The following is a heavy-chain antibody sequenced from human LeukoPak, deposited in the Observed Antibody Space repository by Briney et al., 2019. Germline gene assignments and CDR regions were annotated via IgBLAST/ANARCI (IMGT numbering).Heavy chain of an antibody. D-gene: IGHD6-19*01. CDR3: ARDPSNTSGFYANFDF. Sequence: ASVKVSCKGSGYTFNHHGISWVRQAPGQGLEWMGWISCYNGDTHYAQKFQGRVTMTTDTSTATAYMEMRSLGSDDTAIYYCARDPSNTSGFYANFDFWGQGTLVTVSS. CDR2: ISCYNGDT. CDR1: GYTFNHHG. V-gene: IGHV1-18*01. J-gene: IGHJ4*02.